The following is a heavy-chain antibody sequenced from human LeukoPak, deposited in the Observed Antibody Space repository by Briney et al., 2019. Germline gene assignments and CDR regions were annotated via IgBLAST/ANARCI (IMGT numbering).Heavy chain of an antibody. CDR3: ARESVATIDN. CDR1: GGSISSGNYY. V-gene: IGHV4-61*10. Sequence: SETLSLTCTVSGGSISSGNYYWTWIRQPAGKGLEWIGEINHSGSTNYNPSLKSRVTISVDTSKNQFSLKLSSVTAADTAVYYCARESVATIDNWGQGTLVTVSS. CDR2: INHSGST. J-gene: IGHJ4*02. D-gene: IGHD5-12*01.